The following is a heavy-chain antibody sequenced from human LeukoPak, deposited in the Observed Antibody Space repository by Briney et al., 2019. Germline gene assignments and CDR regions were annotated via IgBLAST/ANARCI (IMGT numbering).Heavy chain of an antibody. D-gene: IGHD6-13*01. J-gene: IGHJ5*02. V-gene: IGHV1-2*02. CDR2: INPNSGAT. CDR3: ARGGGSSQSTSWYWFDP. CDR1: GYTFTRYY. Sequence: GASVKVSCKASGYTFTRYYIHWVRQAPGQGLEWMGWINPNSGATKYAQKFQGRVTITKITSISTAYMELSRLSSDDTALYYCARGGGSSQSTSWYWFDPWGQGTLVTVSS.